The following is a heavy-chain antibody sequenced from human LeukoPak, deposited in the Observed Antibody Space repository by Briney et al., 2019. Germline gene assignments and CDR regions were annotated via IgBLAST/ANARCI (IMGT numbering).Heavy chain of an antibody. D-gene: IGHD6-13*01. J-gene: IGHJ5*02. Sequence: SETLSLTCTVSGYSISSGYYWGWIRQPPGKGLEWIGSIYHDGNTYSNPSLKSRVTISVDTSKNQFSLKLSSVTAADTAVYYCAREREEYSSSSRSNWFDPWGQGTLVTVSS. CDR2: IYHDGNT. CDR1: GYSISSGYY. V-gene: IGHV4-38-2*02. CDR3: AREREEYSSSSRSNWFDP.